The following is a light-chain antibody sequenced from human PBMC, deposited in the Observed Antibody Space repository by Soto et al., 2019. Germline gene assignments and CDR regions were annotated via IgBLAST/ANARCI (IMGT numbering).Light chain of an antibody. CDR1: SSDVGGYNY. CDR2: EVS. CDR3: SSYTSSSTLV. Sequence: QSALTQPASVSGSPGQSITISCTGTSSDVGGYNYVSWYQQHPGKAPKLMIYEVSNRPSGVSNRFSGSKSGNTASLTISGLQAEDEADYHCSSYTSSSTLVFGTGTKVT. V-gene: IGLV2-14*01. J-gene: IGLJ1*01.